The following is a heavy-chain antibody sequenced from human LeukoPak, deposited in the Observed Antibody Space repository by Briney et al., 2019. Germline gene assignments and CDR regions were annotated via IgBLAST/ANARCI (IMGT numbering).Heavy chain of an antibody. CDR3: ARDHMDGSYLDY. J-gene: IGHJ4*02. CDR2: IKQDGSEQ. D-gene: IGHD1-26*01. V-gene: IGHV3-7*01. Sequence: GGSLRLSCAASGFTFSDYYMSWIRQAPGKGLEWVANIKQDGSEQFYVDSVKGRFTISRDNAKNSLYLQMNSLRAEDTAVYYCARDHMDGSYLDYWGQGTLVTVSS. CDR1: GFTFSDYY.